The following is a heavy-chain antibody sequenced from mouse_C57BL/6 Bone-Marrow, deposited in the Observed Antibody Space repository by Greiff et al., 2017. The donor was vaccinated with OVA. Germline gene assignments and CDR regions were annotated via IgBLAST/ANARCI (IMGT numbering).Heavy chain of an antibody. D-gene: IGHD1-1*01. CDR1: GYTFTNYW. Sequence: VQLQQSGAELVRPGTSVKMSCKASGYTFTNYWIGWAKQRPGHGLEWIGDIYPGGGYTNYNEKFKGKATLTAEKSSSTAYIQFSSLTSEDDAIYYCARRGGSSQLDGFDYWGQGTTLTVSS. J-gene: IGHJ2*01. V-gene: IGHV1-63*01. CDR3: ARRGGSSQLDGFDY. CDR2: IYPGGGYT.